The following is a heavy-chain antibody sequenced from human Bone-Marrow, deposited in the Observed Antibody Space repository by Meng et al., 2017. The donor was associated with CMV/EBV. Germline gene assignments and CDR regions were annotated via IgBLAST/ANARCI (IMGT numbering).Heavy chain of an antibody. CDR1: GFNFSNYG. J-gene: IGHJ6*02. V-gene: IGHV3-33*06. Sequence: GGSLRLSCAAAGFNFSNYGIHWVRQAPGKGLEWVAIIWYDGSHRYYADSVQGRFTISRDNSKNTVHLQMNSLRAEDTAVYYCAKDQQSPFSYYFYGMDVWGQGTTFTVSS. D-gene: IGHD1/OR15-1a*01. CDR2: IWYDGSHR. CDR3: AKDQQSPFSYYFYGMDV.